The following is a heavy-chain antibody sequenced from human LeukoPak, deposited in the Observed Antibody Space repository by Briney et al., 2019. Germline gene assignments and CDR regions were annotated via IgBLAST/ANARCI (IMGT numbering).Heavy chain of an antibody. CDR2: IYYSGST. CDR1: GGSISSYY. CDR3: ARSRPQYYDFWSGYYYYMDV. D-gene: IGHD3-3*01. Sequence: SETLSLTCTVSGGSISSYYWSWIRQPPGKGLEWIGYIYYSGSTNYNPSLKSRVTMSVDTSKNQFSLKLSSVTAADTAVYYCARSRPQYYDFWSGYYYYMDVWGKGTPVTVSS. J-gene: IGHJ6*03. V-gene: IGHV4-59*01.